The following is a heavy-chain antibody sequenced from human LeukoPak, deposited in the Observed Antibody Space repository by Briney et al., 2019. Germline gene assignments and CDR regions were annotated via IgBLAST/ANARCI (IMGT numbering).Heavy chain of an antibody. Sequence: PSETLSLTCTVSGGSISSYYWSWIRQPPGKGLEWIGYIYYSGSTNYNPSLKSRVTISVDTSKNQFSLKLSSVTAADTAVYYCARDYYGSSGYVNWGQGTLVTVSS. CDR2: IYYSGST. CDR1: GGSISSYY. J-gene: IGHJ4*02. CDR3: ARDYYGSSGYVN. D-gene: IGHD3-22*01. V-gene: IGHV4-59*01.